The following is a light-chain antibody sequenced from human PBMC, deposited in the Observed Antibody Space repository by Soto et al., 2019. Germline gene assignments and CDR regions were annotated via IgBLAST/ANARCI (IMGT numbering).Light chain of an antibody. CDR2: AAS. CDR1: QSLSNNY. V-gene: IGKV3-20*01. J-gene: IGKJ1*01. Sequence: EILFTQSPGTLSLSPGERATLSCRASQSLSNNYLAWYQQKPGQAPRLIIYAASSRATGIPDRFSGSGSGTDFTLTINRLEPEDFAVYYCHQYGKSHRWTFGQGTKVDIK. CDR3: HQYGKSHRWT.